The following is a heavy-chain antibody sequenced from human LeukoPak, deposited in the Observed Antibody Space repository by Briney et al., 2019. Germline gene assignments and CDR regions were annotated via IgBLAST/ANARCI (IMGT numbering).Heavy chain of an antibody. CDR1: GSSFTSYW. D-gene: IGHD3-10*01. V-gene: IGHV5-51*01. CDR3: ARTYYYGSGSYPFDY. Sequence: PGESLQISCKGSGSSFTSYWIGWVRQMPGKGMEWMGIIYPGDSDTRYSPSFQGQVTISADKSISTAYLQWSSLKASDTAMYYCARTYYYGSGSYPFDYWGQGTLVTVSS. CDR2: IYPGDSDT. J-gene: IGHJ4*02.